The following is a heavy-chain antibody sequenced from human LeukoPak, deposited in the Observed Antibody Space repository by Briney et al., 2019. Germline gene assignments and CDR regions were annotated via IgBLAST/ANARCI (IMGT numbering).Heavy chain of an antibody. CDR2: INPNSGGT. Sequence: ASVKVSCKASGYTFTSYYIHWVRQAPGQGHEWRGWINPNSGGTNYAQKFQGRVTMNRDTSISTAYMELSRLRSDDTAVYYGAREAGSGSGSYEVRYWGQGTLVTVSS. V-gene: IGHV1-2*02. CDR3: AREAGSGSGSYEVRY. D-gene: IGHD1-26*01. J-gene: IGHJ4*02. CDR1: GYTFTSYY.